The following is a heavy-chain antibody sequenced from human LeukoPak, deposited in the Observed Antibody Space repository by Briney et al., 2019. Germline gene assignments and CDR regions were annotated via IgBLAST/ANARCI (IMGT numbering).Heavy chain of an antibody. J-gene: IGHJ5*02. CDR1: GYTLTELS. V-gene: IGHV1-24*01. Sequence: ASAKVSCKVSGYTLTELSMHWVRQAPGKGLEWMGGFDPEDGETIYAQKFQGRVTMTEDTSTDTAYMELSSLRSEDTAVYYCATYWKDILTGYYMNWFDPWGQGTLVTVSS. D-gene: IGHD3-9*01. CDR2: FDPEDGET. CDR3: ATYWKDILTGYYMNWFDP.